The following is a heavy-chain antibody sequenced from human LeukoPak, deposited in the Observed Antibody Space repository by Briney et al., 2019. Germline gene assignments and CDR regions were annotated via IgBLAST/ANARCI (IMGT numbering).Heavy chain of an antibody. Sequence: PGGSLRLSCIPSGFTFNSYAMFWVRQAPGKGLEWVSLIWYDGNNKYYADSVKGRFTISRDNSKNTLYLQMNSLRAEDTAVYYCARARGWEPNYYYYYMDVWGKGTTVTVSS. CDR3: ARARGWEPNYYYYYMDV. J-gene: IGHJ6*03. V-gene: IGHV3-33*07. D-gene: IGHD1-26*01. CDR2: IWYDGNNK. CDR1: GFTFNSYA.